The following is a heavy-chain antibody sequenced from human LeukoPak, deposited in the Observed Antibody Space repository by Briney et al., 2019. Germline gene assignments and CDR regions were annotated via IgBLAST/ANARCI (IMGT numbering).Heavy chain of an antibody. D-gene: IGHD5-12*01. CDR2: ISSTI. CDR1: GFTFSSYS. V-gene: IGHV3-48*02. Sequence: GGSLRLSCAASGFTFSSYSMSWVRQAPGKGLEWVSYISSTIYYADAVKGRFTTYRDNAKNSIYLQLNSLRDEDTAVYYCARCGYGGYEFDYWGQGPLVTVSS. J-gene: IGHJ4*02. CDR3: ARCGYGGYEFDY.